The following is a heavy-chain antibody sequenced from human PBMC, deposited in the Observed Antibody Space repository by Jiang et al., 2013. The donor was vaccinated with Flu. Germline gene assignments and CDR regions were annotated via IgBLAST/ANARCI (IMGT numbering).Heavy chain of an antibody. J-gene: IGHJ4*02. CDR3: ARGREYSYGFSFDY. CDR2: TYYKSKWYN. Sequence: QTLSLTCAISGDSVSSNSAAWNWIRQSPSRGLEWLGRTYYKSKWYNDYAVSVKSRITINPDTSKNQFSLQLNSVTPEDTAVYYCARGREYSYGFSFDYWGQGTLVTVSS. D-gene: IGHD5-18*01. V-gene: IGHV6-1*01. CDR1: GDSVSSNSAA.